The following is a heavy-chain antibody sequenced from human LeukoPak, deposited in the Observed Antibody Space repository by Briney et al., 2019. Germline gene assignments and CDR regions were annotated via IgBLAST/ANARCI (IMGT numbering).Heavy chain of an antibody. Sequence: GGSLRLSCAASGFTFSSYAMHWVRQAPGKGLEWVAVISYDGSNKYYADSVKGRFTISRDNAKNSLYLQMNSLRAEDTAVYYCARVGSSGYYGDYWGQGTLVTVSS. V-gene: IGHV3-30*04. CDR2: ISYDGSNK. J-gene: IGHJ4*02. D-gene: IGHD3-22*01. CDR1: GFTFSSYA. CDR3: ARVGSSGYYGDY.